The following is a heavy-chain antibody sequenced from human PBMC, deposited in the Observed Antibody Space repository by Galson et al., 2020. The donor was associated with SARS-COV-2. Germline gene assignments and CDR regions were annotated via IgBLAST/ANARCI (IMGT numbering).Heavy chain of an antibody. D-gene: IGHD3-22*01. J-gene: IGHJ4*02. Sequence: SETLSLTCTVSGGSISSSSYYWGWIRQPPGKGLEWIGSIYYSGSTYYNPSLKSRVTISVDTSKNQFSLKLSSVTAADTAVYYCARGSYSGYLQDYWGQGTLVTVSS. CDR1: GGSISSSSYY. CDR3: ARGSYSGYLQDY. CDR2: IYYSGST. V-gene: IGHV4-39*07.